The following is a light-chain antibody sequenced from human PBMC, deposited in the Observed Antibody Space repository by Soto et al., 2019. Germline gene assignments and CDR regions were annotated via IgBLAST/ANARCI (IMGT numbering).Light chain of an antibody. CDR1: QSILRT. J-gene: IGKJ2*01. Sequence: DIQMTQSPSSLSASEGDRVTITCRASQSILRTLNWYQQKPGKAPKLLIYAASSLQSGVPSRFSGSGSGTDFTLTISSLQPEDFATYYCQQSYSTPYTFGQGTKLEIK. V-gene: IGKV1-39*01. CDR2: AAS. CDR3: QQSYSTPYT.